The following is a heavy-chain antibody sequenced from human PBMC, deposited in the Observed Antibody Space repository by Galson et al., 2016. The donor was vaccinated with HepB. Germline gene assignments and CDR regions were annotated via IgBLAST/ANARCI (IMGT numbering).Heavy chain of an antibody. CDR2: IDWDDEK. D-gene: IGHD2-15*01. V-gene: IGHV2-70*04. CDR3: ARMLPIAANYFDS. CDR1: GVSVTTSGVR. J-gene: IGHJ4*02. Sequence: PALVKPTQTLTLTCTLSGVSVTTSGVRVSWIRQPPGKALEWLARIDWDDEKFYKTSLKTRLTISKDTSKNQVVLRMTNMDPVDTGTYFCARMLPIAANYFDSWGQGTLVTVSS.